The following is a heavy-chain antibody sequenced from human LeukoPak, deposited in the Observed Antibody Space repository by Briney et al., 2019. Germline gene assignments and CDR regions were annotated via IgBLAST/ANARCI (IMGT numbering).Heavy chain of an antibody. CDR2: IKEDGSEK. V-gene: IGHV3-7*01. J-gene: IGHJ4*02. Sequence: GGSLRLSCVASGFTFSNYWMSWVRQAPGKGLEWVANIKEDGSEKYYVDSVKGRFTISRDNARNSLYLQMNSLRAEDTAVYYCARGRQLGYWGQGTLVTVSS. CDR1: GFTFSNYW. CDR3: ARGRQLGY. D-gene: IGHD6-13*01.